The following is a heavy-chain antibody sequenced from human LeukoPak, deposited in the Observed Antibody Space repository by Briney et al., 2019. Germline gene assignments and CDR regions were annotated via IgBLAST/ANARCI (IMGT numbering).Heavy chain of an antibody. Sequence: PGGSLRLSCAASGFTVHSNYMSWVRQAPGKGLEWVSVIYSGGSTYYADSVKGRFTISRDNSKNTLYLQMNSLRAEDTAVYYCARVSYDSSGYYFDYWGQGTLVTVSS. CDR1: GFTVHSNY. J-gene: IGHJ4*02. D-gene: IGHD3-22*01. CDR3: ARVSYDSSGYYFDY. CDR2: IYSGGST. V-gene: IGHV3-53*01.